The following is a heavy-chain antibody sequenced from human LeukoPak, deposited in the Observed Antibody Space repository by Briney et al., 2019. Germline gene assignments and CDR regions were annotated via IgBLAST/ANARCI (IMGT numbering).Heavy chain of an antibody. CDR3: ARGGGLLVAATFDY. CDR1: GFTFSRYW. J-gene: IGHJ4*02. Sequence: GGSLRLSCVASGFTFSRYWMDWVRQAPGKGLEWVSVIYSDGRTYYADSVKGRFTISRDKSKNTLYLQMNSLRAEDTAVYYCARGGGLLVAATFDYWGQGTLVTVSS. CDR2: IYSDGRT. D-gene: IGHD2-15*01. V-gene: IGHV3-53*01.